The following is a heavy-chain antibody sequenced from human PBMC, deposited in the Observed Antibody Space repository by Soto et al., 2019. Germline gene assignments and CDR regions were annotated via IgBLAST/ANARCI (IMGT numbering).Heavy chain of an antibody. D-gene: IGHD3-3*01. Sequence: GGSLRLSCVASGFTFSDYYMSWVRQAPGKGLEWLSYSSNSGTYTKYAGSVKGRFSISRDNARNSLYLQMDSLRDEDTALYYCAKGRYDFWSPYYFDSWGQGTLVTVSS. V-gene: IGHV3-11*05. CDR1: GFTFSDYY. CDR2: SSNSGTYT. CDR3: AKGRYDFWSPYYFDS. J-gene: IGHJ4*02.